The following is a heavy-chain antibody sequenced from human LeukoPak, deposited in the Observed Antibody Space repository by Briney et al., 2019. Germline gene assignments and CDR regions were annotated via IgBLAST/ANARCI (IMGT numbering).Heavy chain of an antibody. D-gene: IGHD6-13*01. CDR1: GGSISSGSYY. Sequence: SQTLSLTCTVSGGSISSGSYYWSWIRQPAGKGLEWIGRIYTSESTNYNPSLKSRVTMSVDTSKNQFSLKLSSVTAADTAVYYCARVAATAGFDYWGQGTLVTVSS. CDR3: ARVAATAGFDY. CDR2: IYTSEST. V-gene: IGHV4-61*02. J-gene: IGHJ4*02.